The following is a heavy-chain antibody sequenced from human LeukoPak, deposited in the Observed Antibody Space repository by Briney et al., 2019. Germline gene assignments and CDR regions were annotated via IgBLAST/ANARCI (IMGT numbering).Heavy chain of an antibody. D-gene: IGHD6-19*01. CDR1: GGSFSGYY. Sequence: PSETLSLTCAVYGGSFSGYYWSWIRQPPGKGLEWIGEINHSGSTNYNPSLKSRVTISVDTSKNQFSLKLSSVTAADTAVYYCARVRNSGCDYWGQGTLVTVSS. J-gene: IGHJ4*02. V-gene: IGHV4-34*01. CDR2: INHSGST. CDR3: ARVRNSGCDY.